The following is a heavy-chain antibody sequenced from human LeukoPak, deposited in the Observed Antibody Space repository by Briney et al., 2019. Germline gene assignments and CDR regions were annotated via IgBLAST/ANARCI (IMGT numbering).Heavy chain of an antibody. D-gene: IGHD3-10*02. J-gene: IGHJ6*04. V-gene: IGHV3-48*03. CDR1: GFTFSSYE. Sequence: GGSLRLSCAASGFTFSSYEMIWVRQAPGKGLEWVSYISSSGSTIYYADSVKGRFTISRDNAKNSLYLQMNSLRAEDTAVYYCAELGITMIGGVWGKGTTVTVSS. CDR3: AELGITMIGGV. CDR2: ISSSGSTI.